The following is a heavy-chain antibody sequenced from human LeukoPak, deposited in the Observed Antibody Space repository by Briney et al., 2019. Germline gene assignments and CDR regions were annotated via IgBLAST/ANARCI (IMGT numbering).Heavy chain of an antibody. D-gene: IGHD2-15*01. CDR2: IIPIFGTA. CDR3: ARDLWSGCSGGSCYSSWFDP. CDR1: GGTFSSYA. V-gene: IGHV1-69*01. Sequence: ASVKVSCKASGGTFSSYAISWVRQAPGQGLEWMGGIIPIFGTANYAQKFQGRVTITADESTSTAYMELSSLRSEDTAVYYWARDLWSGCSGGSCYSSWFDPWGQGTLVTVSS. J-gene: IGHJ5*02.